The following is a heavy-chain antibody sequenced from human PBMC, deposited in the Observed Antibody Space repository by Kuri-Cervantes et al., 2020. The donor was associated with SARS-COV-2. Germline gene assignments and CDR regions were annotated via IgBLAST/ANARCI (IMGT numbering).Heavy chain of an antibody. V-gene: IGHV4-39*07. CDR1: GGSISSSSYY. Sequence: GSLRLSCTVSGGSISSSSYYWSWIRQPPGKGLEWIGEINHSGSTNYNPSLKSRVTISVDTSKNQFSLKLSSVTAADTAVYYFARGGGTLYCSGGSCGYYGMDVWGQGTTVTVSS. CDR2: INHSGST. D-gene: IGHD2-15*01. J-gene: IGHJ6*02. CDR3: ARGGGTLYCSGGSCGYYGMDV.